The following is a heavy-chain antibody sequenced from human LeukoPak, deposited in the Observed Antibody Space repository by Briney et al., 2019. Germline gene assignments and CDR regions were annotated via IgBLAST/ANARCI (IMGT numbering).Heavy chain of an antibody. J-gene: IGHJ4*02. D-gene: IGHD4-23*01. CDR3: ARSDYGGNFPFDY. Sequence: SETLSLTCTVSGGSISSYYWSWIRQPPGKGLEWIGYIYYSGSTNYNPSLKSRVTISVDTSKNQFSLKLSSVTAADTAVYYCARSDYGGNFPFDYWGQGTLVTVSS. CDR1: GGSISSYY. V-gene: IGHV4-59*08. CDR2: IYYSGST.